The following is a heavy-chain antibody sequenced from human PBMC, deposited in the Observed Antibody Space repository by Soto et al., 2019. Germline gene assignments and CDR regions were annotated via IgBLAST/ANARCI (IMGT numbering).Heavy chain of an antibody. CDR3: EGAPGSRWGSRPFDC. Sequence: SSVKVSCKASGYTFTSYAMHWVRQAPGQRLEWMGWINAGNGNTKYSQKFQGRVTITRDTSASTAYMELSSLRSEDTAVYYCEGAPGSRWGSRPFDCRGKGTLVTVSS. CDR1: GYTFTSYA. D-gene: IGHD3-16*01. CDR2: INAGNGNT. V-gene: IGHV1-3*01. J-gene: IGHJ4*02.